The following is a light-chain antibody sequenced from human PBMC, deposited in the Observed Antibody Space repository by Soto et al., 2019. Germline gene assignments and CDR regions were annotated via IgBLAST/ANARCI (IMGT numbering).Light chain of an antibody. J-gene: IGKJ4*01. CDR1: HSINSH. CDR2: GTS. Sequence: DIQLTQSPSSLSASEGDTVTITCRASHSINSHLNWYQQKSGEAPKFLIYGTSDLHTGVPSRFSGSGSGTDFTLTISSLQPEDFATYYCQQSHSTPLTFGGGAKVEIK. V-gene: IGKV1-39*01. CDR3: QQSHSTPLT.